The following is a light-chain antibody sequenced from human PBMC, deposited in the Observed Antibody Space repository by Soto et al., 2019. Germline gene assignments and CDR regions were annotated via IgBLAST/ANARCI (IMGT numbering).Light chain of an antibody. CDR3: SSYSTSYCYF. CDR1: TXDIGFYDY. CDR2: GVT. V-gene: IGLV2-14*01. Sequence: QSVLTQPASVSGSPGQSLTIYCTGTTXDIGFYDYVSWYQQYPGKAPKLLIYGVTIRPSGISNRFSGSKSGSTASLTISGLRDEDEADYSCSSYSTSYCYFFGSGTKVIVL. J-gene: IGLJ1*01.